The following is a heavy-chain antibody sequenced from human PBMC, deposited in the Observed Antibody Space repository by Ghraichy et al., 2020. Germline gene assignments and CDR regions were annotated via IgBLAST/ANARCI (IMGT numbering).Heavy chain of an antibody. D-gene: IGHD2-2*01. Sequence: LSLTCAASGFTFDDYGMSWVCQAPGKGLEWVSGLNWNGGNTGYADSVKGRFTISRDNAMNSLYLQMNSLRAEGTALYYCARGGYCSSTSCLPYYYYYMDVWGEGTTVIVSS. J-gene: IGHJ6*03. CDR3: ARGGYCSSTSCLPYYYYYMDV. CDR1: GFTFDDYG. CDR2: LNWNGGNT. V-gene: IGHV3-20*04.